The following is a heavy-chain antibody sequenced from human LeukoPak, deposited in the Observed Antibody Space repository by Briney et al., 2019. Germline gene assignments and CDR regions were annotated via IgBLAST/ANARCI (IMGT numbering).Heavy chain of an antibody. CDR3: ARDPHCTNGVCYTSNYMDV. V-gene: IGHV3-7*01. J-gene: IGHJ6*03. CDR2: IKQDGREK. CDR1: GFTFSSYW. D-gene: IGHD2-8*01. Sequence: GGSLRLSCAASGFTFSSYWMSWVRQAPGKGLEWVANIKQDGREKYYVDSVKGRFTTSRDNAKNSLYLQMNSLRAEDTAVYYCARDPHCTNGVCYTSNYMDVWGKGTTVTVSS.